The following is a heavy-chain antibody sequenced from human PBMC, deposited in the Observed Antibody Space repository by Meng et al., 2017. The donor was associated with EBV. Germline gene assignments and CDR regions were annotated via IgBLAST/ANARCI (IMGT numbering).Heavy chain of an antibody. D-gene: IGHD6-19*01. CDR1: GDSISSLYY. CDR2: VHYTGST. CDR3: ARPFPSWQSPRLDPFGA. J-gene: IGHJ5*02. Sequence: QLQLRESGPGQVKPSETLSLTCPVSGDSISSLYYWGWIRQPPGRGLEWIGSVHYTGSTYYSPSLKSRVTVSVDTSKNQFSLRLTSVTAADTAVYYCARPFPSWQSPRLDPFGAWGQGTLGTVSS. V-gene: IGHV4-39*01.